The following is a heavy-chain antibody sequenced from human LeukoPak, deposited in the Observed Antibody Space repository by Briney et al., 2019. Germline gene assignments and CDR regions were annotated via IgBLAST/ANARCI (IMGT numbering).Heavy chain of an antibody. V-gene: IGHV4-34*01. CDR1: GGFFSGYY. J-gene: IGHJ4*02. CDR2: INHSGST. D-gene: IGHD5-18*01. CDR3: ARGRARGYSYGWVPPSLYYFDY. Sequence: KPSETLSLTCAVSGGFFSGYYWSWIRQPPGKGLEWIGEINHSGSTNYNPSLKCRVTISVDTSKNQFSLKLSSVAAADTAVYYCARGRARGYSYGWVPPSLYYFDYWGQGTLVTVSS.